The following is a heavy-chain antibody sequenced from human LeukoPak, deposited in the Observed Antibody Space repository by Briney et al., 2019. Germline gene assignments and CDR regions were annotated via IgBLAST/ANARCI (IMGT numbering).Heavy chain of an antibody. CDR3: ARGGDDFWSGYFLNWFDP. CDR2: IHTSGST. J-gene: IGHJ5*02. Sequence: SETLSLTCTVSGGSITSYYWSWIRQPPGKGLEWIGYIHTSGSTNYNPSLKSRVTISVDTSKKQFSLKLSSVTAADTAMYYCARGGDDFWSGYFLNWFDPWGQGTLVTVSS. D-gene: IGHD3-3*01. CDR1: GGSITSYY. V-gene: IGHV4-4*09.